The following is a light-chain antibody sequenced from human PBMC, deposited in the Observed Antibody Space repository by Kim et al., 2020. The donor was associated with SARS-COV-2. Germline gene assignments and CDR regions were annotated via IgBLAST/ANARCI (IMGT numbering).Light chain of an antibody. CDR1: SLRDYY. V-gene: IGLV3-19*01. Sequence: SSELTQDPAVSVALGQTVRISCQGDSLRDYYASWYQQKPGQAPVLVIYDKDNRPSGIPDRCSGSRSGNTASLTITGAQAEDEADYYCNSRDSGDNAVVFG. CDR2: DKD. J-gene: IGLJ2*01. CDR3: NSRDSGDNAVV.